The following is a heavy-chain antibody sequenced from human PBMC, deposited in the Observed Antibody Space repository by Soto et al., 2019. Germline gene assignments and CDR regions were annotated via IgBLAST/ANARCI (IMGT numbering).Heavy chain of an antibody. J-gene: IGHJ4*02. CDR2: ISAYNGNT. CDR1: GYTFTSYG. CDR3: ARDTEPLTFTSGWYF. Sequence: ASVKVSCKASGYTFTSYGISWVRQAPGQGLEWMGWISAYNGNTNYAQKLQGRVTMTTDTSTSTAYMELRSLRSDDTAVYYCARDTEPLTFTSGWYFWGQGTLVTVSS. V-gene: IGHV1-18*01. D-gene: IGHD6-19*01.